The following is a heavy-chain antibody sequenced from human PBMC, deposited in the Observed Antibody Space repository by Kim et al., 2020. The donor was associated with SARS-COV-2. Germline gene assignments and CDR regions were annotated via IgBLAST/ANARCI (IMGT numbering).Heavy chain of an antibody. CDR2: IYYSGST. J-gene: IGHJ4*02. CDR3: ERIGYDSSGYYSFGFDY. D-gene: IGHD3-22*01. CDR1: GGSISSYY. Sequence: SETLSLTCTVSGGSISSYYWSWIRQPPGKGLEWIGYIYYSGSTNYNPSLKSRVTISVDTSKNQFSLKLSSVTAADTAVYYCERIGYDSSGYYSFGFDYWGQGTLVTVSS. V-gene: IGHV4-59*01.